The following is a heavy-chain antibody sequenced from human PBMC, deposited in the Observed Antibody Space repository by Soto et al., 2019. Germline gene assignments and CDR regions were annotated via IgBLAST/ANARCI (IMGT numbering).Heavy chain of an antibody. D-gene: IGHD2-15*01. CDR3: ARGGHHDIGCRVYYYYHGMDV. CDR2: IWYDGSNK. J-gene: IGHJ6*02. V-gene: IGHV3-33*01. CDR1: GFTFSSYG. Sequence: PGGSLRLSCAASGFTFSSYGMHWVRQAPGKGLEWVAVIWYDGSNKYYADSVKGRFTVFRDNSKNTLYLQMNSLRAEDTAVYYCARGGHHDIGCRVYYYYHGMDVWGQGTTVTVSS.